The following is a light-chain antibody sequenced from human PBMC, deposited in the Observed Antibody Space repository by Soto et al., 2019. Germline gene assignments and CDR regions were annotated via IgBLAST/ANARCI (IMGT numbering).Light chain of an antibody. Sequence: DIQMTQSPGAVSASVGERVTITCRASRDIGDRLAWFRHKPGKAPQLLIQTASTLVRETPSRFSGSGSGTDFLLTINNLQPEDFATYYCLKASTFPRTFGQGTKVDIK. V-gene: IGKV1-12*01. CDR1: RDIGDR. CDR3: LKASTFPRT. J-gene: IGKJ1*01. CDR2: TAS.